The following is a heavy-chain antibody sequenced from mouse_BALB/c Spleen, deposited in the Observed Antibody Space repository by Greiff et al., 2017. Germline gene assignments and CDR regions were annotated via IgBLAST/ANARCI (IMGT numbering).Heavy chain of an antibody. V-gene: IGHV5-6-5*01. J-gene: IGHJ1*01. Sequence: EVQRVESGGGLVKPGGSLKLSCAASGFTFSSYAMSWVRQTPEKRLEWVASISSGGSTYYPDSVKGRFTISRDNARNILYLQMSSLRSEDTAMYYCARGNYYDYWYFDVWGAGTTVTVAS. CDR1: GFTFSSYA. D-gene: IGHD1-1*02. CDR3: ARGNYYDYWYFDV. CDR2: ISSGGST.